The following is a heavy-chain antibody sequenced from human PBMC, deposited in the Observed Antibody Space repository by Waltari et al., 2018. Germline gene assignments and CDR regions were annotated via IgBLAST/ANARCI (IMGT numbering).Heavy chain of an antibody. CDR3: AIEYCSGGSCYYFDY. Sequence: QVQLQESGPGLVKPSQTLSLTCTVSGGSISSGDYYWSWIRQPPGKGLEWIGYIYYSGSTYNNPSLKSRVTISVDTSKNQSSLKLSSVTAADTAVYYCAIEYCSGGSCYYFDYWGQGTLVTVSS. CDR1: GGSISSGDYY. V-gene: IGHV4-30-4*08. D-gene: IGHD2-15*01. CDR2: IYYSGST. J-gene: IGHJ4*02.